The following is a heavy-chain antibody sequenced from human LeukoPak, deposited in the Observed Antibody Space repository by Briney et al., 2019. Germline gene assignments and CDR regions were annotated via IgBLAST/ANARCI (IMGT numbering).Heavy chain of an antibody. CDR2: VTGNGAET. J-gene: IGHJ4*02. CDR1: GFLFFNYG. V-gene: IGHV3-23*01. Sequence: GGSLRLSCAASGFLFFNYGMNWVRQAPGKGLEWVSVVTGNGAETKYADSVKGRFTVFRDNSKNMLYLQMDRLRADDTAVYYCAKRDGPYFFGYWGQGTPVTVSS. CDR3: AKRDGPYFFGY.